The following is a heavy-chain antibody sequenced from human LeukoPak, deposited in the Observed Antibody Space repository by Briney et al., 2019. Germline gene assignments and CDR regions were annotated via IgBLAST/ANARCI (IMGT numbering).Heavy chain of an antibody. D-gene: IGHD2-15*01. Sequence: SETLSLTCTVSGGSIRSYYRSWIRQPAGKGLEWIGRIYTSGSTNYNPSLKSRVTMSVDTSKNQFSLKLSSVTAADTAVYYCARGQLGYCSGGSCHNWFDPWGQGTLVTVSS. J-gene: IGHJ5*02. CDR1: GGSIRSYY. CDR3: ARGQLGYCSGGSCHNWFDP. CDR2: IYTSGST. V-gene: IGHV4-4*07.